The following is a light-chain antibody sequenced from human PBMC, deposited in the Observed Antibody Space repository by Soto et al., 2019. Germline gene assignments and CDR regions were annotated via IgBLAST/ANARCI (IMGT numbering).Light chain of an antibody. CDR3: QQFGSSLYT. Sequence: EIVLTQSPGTLSLSPGERATLSCRASQSVSSSYFAWYQQKPGQAPRLFIYGASSRATGIPDRFSGSGSGTAFTLTISRLEPEDFALYYWQQFGSSLYTFGQGPKLEIK. CDR2: GAS. V-gene: IGKV3-20*01. J-gene: IGKJ2*01. CDR1: QSVSSSY.